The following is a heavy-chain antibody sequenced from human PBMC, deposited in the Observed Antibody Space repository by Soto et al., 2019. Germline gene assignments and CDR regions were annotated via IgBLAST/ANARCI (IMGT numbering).Heavy chain of an antibody. CDR1: GFSFSDYF. J-gene: IGHJ6*02. D-gene: IGHD5-18*01. V-gene: IGHV1-69*13. CDR2: IIPIFGTA. CDR3: ADTAMVPPTGYYYGMDV. Sequence: GASVKVSCKASGFSFSDYFMHWVRQAPGQGLEWMGGIIPIFGTANYAQKFQGRVTITADESTSTAYMELSSLRSEDTAVYYCADTAMVPPTGYYYGMDVWGQGTTVTVSS.